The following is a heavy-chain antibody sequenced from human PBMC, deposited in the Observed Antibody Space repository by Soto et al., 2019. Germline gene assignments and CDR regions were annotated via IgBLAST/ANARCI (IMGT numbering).Heavy chain of an antibody. CDR2: IYYSGTT. CDR3: SRGGYTYGRDY. CDR1: GGSISSNTYY. J-gene: IGHJ4*02. V-gene: IGHV4-39*01. Sequence: QLQLQESGPGLVKPSETLSLTCTVSGGSISSNTYYWGWIRQPPGKGVEWIGCIYYSGTTYYHPSLKSRATISVDTSKNQFSLKLSSVTAADTAVYYFSRGGYTYGRDYWGQGTLVTVSS. D-gene: IGHD5-18*01.